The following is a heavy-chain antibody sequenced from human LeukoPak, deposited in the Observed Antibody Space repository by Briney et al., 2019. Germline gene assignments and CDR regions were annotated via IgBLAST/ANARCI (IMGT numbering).Heavy chain of an antibody. V-gene: IGHV1-2*02. CDR2: SNPDSGST. Sequence: SVNVSYKASGYNFNGYYMRGVRQAPGQGLEWMGWSNPDSGSTNYEQQVQGRVTTTRDTSISTAYMEVGSLTADDTAVYYCAVDYGETGGWGQGTLVTVSS. CDR3: AVDYGETGG. D-gene: IGHD4-17*01. J-gene: IGHJ4*02. CDR1: GYNFNGYY.